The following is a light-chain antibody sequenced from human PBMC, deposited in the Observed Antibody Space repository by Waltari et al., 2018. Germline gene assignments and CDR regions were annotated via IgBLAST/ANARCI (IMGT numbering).Light chain of an antibody. CDR2: EVN. CDR1: SSDVGAYNY. J-gene: IGLJ1*01. CDR3: NSYTSSTTQV. V-gene: IGLV2-14*01. Sequence: QSALTQPASVSGSPGQSITISCTGTSSDVGAYNYVSWYQKHPGKAPKLMIYEVNNRPTGGSHRFSAPTSGNPASLTISGLQAEDEADYFCNSYTSSTTQVFGTRTKVTVL.